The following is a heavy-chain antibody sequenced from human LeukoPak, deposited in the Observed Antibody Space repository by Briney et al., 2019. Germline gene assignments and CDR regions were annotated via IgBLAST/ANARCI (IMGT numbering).Heavy chain of an antibody. Sequence: SETLSLTCTVSGGSISSYYWSWIRQPPGKGLEWLGYVYYSGRTNYNPSLKSRVTISVDTSKNEISLKLSSVTAADTAFYYCARDVGGNSPRYYYGLDVWGQGTTVTVSS. CDR1: GGSISSYY. CDR3: ARDVGGNSPRYYYGLDV. CDR2: VYYSGRT. J-gene: IGHJ6*02. D-gene: IGHD4-23*01. V-gene: IGHV4-59*01.